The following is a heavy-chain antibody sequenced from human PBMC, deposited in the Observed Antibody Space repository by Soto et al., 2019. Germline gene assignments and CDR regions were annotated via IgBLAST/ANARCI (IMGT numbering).Heavy chain of an antibody. Sequence: GEARRLSWSASACTSGLEPILWFRQAPGKGLEYVSSLSINGGSTHYADSVKGRFAISRDNSKNTLYLQMNSLRAEDTAVYYCAITFRDIVLVPSASEFDPWGQGT. CDR2: LSINGGST. V-gene: IGHV3-64*04. J-gene: IGHJ5*02. D-gene: IGHD2-2*01. CDR3: AITFRDIVLVPSASEFDP. CDR1: ACTSGLEP.